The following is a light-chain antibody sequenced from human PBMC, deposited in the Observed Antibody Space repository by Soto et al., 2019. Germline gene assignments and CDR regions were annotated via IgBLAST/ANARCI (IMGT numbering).Light chain of an antibody. J-gene: IGKJ1*01. V-gene: IGKV3-20*01. Sequence: EIVLTQSPGTLSLSPGERATLSCRAGQSVTSSYLAWYQQKPGQAPRLLIYSASSRATGIPDRFSGSGSGTDFTLTISRLEPEDFAVYYCQQYGSSPPWTFGQGTKVEIK. CDR2: SAS. CDR3: QQYGSSPPWT. CDR1: QSVTSSY.